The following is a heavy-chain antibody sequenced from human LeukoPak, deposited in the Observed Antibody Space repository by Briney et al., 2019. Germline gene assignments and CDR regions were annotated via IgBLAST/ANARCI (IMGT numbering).Heavy chain of an antibody. V-gene: IGHV3-23*01. CDR3: AKDGSYVGYFDY. J-gene: IGHJ4*02. CDR1: GFTLSSYA. D-gene: IGHD2-15*01. Sequence: GGSLRLSCAASGFTLSSYAMSWVRQAPGKGLEWVSAISGSGGSTYYADSVKGRFTISRDNSKNTLYLQMNSLRAEDTAVYYCAKDGSYVGYFDYWGQGTLVTVSS. CDR2: ISGSGGST.